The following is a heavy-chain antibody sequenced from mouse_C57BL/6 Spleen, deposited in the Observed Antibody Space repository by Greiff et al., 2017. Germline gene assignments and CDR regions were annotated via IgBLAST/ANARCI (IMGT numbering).Heavy chain of an antibody. J-gene: IGHJ3*01. CDR2: ISSGSSTI. V-gene: IGHV5-17*01. CDR3: ARPPYSNYGGAWFAY. CDR1: GFTFSDYG. Sequence: EVQGVESGGGLVKPGGSLKLSCAASGFTFSDYGMHWVRQAPEKGLEWVAYISSGSSTIYYADTVKGRFTISRDNAKNTLFLQMTSLRSEDTAMYYCARPPYSNYGGAWFAYWGQGTLVTVSA. D-gene: IGHD2-5*01.